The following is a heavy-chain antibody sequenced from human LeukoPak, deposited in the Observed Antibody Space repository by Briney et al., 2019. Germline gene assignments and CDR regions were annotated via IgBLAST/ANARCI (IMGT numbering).Heavy chain of an antibody. Sequence: ASVKASCKASGYTFTSYAMNWVRQAPGQGLEWMGWINTNTGNPTYAQGFTGRFVFSLDTSVSTAYLQISSLKAEDTAVYYCARYVNPGIAVATNWFDPWGQGTLVTVSS. V-gene: IGHV7-4-1*02. D-gene: IGHD6-19*01. CDR1: GYTFTSYA. CDR3: ARYVNPGIAVATNWFDP. J-gene: IGHJ5*02. CDR2: INTNTGNP.